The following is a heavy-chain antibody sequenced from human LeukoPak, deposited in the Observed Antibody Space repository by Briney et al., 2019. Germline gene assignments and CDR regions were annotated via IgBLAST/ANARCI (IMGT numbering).Heavy chain of an antibody. Sequence: ASVEVSCKASGYTFTSYYMHWVRQAPGQGLEWMGIINPSGGSTSYAQKFQGRVTMTRDTSTSTVYMELSSLRSEDTAVYYCARGSGHIVVVTAIFDYWGQGTLVTVSS. V-gene: IGHV1-46*01. D-gene: IGHD2-21*02. CDR2: INPSGGST. CDR1: GYTFTSYY. J-gene: IGHJ4*02. CDR3: ARGSGHIVVVTAIFDY.